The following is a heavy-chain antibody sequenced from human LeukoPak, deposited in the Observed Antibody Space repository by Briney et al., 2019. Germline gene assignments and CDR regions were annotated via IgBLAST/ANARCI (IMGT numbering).Heavy chain of an antibody. V-gene: IGHV3-23*01. CDR3: AKGGKWDVTPFDY. CDR2: ISGGGGST. J-gene: IGHJ4*02. Sequence: GGSLRLSCAASGFTFTSYSMNWVRQAPGKGLEWVSTISGGGGSTYYADSVKGRFSISRDNSKNTLYLQVNSLRAEDTAVYYCAKGGKWDVTPFDYWGQGTLVTVSS. D-gene: IGHD1-26*01. CDR1: GFTFTSYS.